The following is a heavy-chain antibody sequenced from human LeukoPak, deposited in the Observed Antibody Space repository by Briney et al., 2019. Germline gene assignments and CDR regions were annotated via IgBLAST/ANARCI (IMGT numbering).Heavy chain of an antibody. V-gene: IGHV1-18*01. CDR1: GYTFTSYG. D-gene: IGHD6-19*01. CDR2: ISAYNGNA. CDR3: AREGAGTGFFDFDY. Sequence: ASVKVSCKASGYTFTSYGISWVRQAPGQGLEWMGWISAYNGNANYAQKLQGRVTMTTDTSTSTAYMELRSLRSDDTAVYYCAREGAGTGFFDFDYWGQGTLVTVSS. J-gene: IGHJ4*02.